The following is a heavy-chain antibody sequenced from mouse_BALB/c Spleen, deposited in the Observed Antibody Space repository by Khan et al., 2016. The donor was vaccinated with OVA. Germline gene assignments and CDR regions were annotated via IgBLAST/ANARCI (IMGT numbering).Heavy chain of an antibody. CDR1: GYTFTTYW. J-gene: IGHJ2*01. V-gene: IGHV1-7*01. Sequence: QVQLKQSGAERAKPGASVKMSCKASGYTFTTYWMHWVKQRPGQGLEWIGYINPTSGYTDYNEKFKDRATLSADKSSSTAYMQLSSLTSEDSAVYYCTRDRIAYWGQGTMLTVS. CDR3: TRDRIAY. CDR2: INPTSGYT.